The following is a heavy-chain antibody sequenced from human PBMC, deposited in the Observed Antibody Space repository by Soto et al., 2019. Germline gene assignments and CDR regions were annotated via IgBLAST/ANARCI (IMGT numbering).Heavy chain of an antibody. V-gene: IGHV1-2*04. D-gene: IGHD5-18*01. J-gene: IGHJ4*02. CDR3: ARVGYSYGYYFDY. Sequence: ASVKVSCKASGYTFTGYYMHWVRQAPGQGLEWMGWINPNSGGTNYAQKFQGWVTMTRDTSINTAYMELSRLRSDDTAVYYCARVGYSYGYYFDYWGQGTLVTVSS. CDR1: GYTFTGYY. CDR2: INPNSGGT.